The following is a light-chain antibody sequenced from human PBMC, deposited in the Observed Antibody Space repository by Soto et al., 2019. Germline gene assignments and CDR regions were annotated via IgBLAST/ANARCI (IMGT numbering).Light chain of an antibody. CDR1: SSDVGGYNY. CDR2: EVS. Sequence: QSALTQPPSASGSHGQSVTISCTGTSSDVGGYNYVSWYQQHPGKAPKLMIYEVSKRPSGVPDRFSGSKSGNTASLTVSGLQAEDEADYYCSSYAVSNMLVFGGGTKLTVL. J-gene: IGLJ2*01. CDR3: SSYAVSNMLV. V-gene: IGLV2-8*01.